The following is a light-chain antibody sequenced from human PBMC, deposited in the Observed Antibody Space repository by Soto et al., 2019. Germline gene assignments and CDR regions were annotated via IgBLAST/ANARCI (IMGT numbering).Light chain of an antibody. CDR2: SAS. V-gene: IGKV1-17*03. CDR3: QQSYSTPWT. CDR1: QDISNR. J-gene: IGKJ1*01. Sequence: DIQVTQSPSAMSAAVGDRVTITCRTSQDISNRLGWFQQRPGKAPKRLISSASTLETGVPSRFSGTGSGTDFTLTISSLQPEDFATYYCQQSYSTPWTFGQGTKVDI.